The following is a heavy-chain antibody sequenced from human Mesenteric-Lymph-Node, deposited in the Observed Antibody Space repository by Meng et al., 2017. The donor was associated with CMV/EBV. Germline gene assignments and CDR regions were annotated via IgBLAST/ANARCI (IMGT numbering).Heavy chain of an antibody. Sequence: LPEVGARLLNLWEPLSRSCAGYGGAFSGYDWSWIRRPPGKGLEWIGEINHSGSTNYNPSLKSRVTISVATSKNQFSLKLSSVTAADTAVYYCARHQRWLKSEGGFNYWGQGTLVTVSS. CDR1: GGAFSGYD. CDR2: INHSGST. CDR3: ARHQRWLKSEGGFNY. D-gene: IGHD4-23*01. J-gene: IGHJ4*02. V-gene: IGHV4-34*01.